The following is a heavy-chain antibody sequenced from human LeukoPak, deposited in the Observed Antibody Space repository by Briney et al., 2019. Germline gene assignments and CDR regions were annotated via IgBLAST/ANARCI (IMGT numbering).Heavy chain of an antibody. CDR3: ARGRGRSTSCPRSRCYYYYMDV. V-gene: IGHV1-2*02. CDR1: GYTFTGYY. J-gene: IGHJ6*03. Sequence: ASVKVSCKASGYTFTGYYIHWVRQAPGQGLEWMGWINPNSGGTYYAQKFQGRVTMTRDTSISTAYMELRRLRSDDTAVYYCARGRGRSTSCPRSRCYYYYMDVWGKGTTVTISS. CDR2: INPNSGGT. D-gene: IGHD2-2*01.